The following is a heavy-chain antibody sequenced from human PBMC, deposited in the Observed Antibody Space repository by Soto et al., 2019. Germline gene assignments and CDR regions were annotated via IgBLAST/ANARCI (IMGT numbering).Heavy chain of an antibody. J-gene: IGHJ4*02. D-gene: IGHD3-22*01. CDR1: GGSISSGGYY. CDR2: IYYSGST. V-gene: IGHV4-31*03. Sequence: SETLSLTCTVSGGSISSGGYYWSWIRQHPGKGLEWIGYIYYSGSTYYNPSLKSRVTISVDTSKNQFSLKLSSVTAADTAVYYCARIAYDSSGNADYWGQGTLVTVSS. CDR3: ARIAYDSSGNADY.